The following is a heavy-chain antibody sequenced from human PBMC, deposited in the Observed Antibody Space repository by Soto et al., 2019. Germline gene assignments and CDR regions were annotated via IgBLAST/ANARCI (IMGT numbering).Heavy chain of an antibody. J-gene: IGHJ4*02. V-gene: IGHV4-34*01. CDR2: INHSGST. CDR3: ARFPPGIAVAGADY. CDR1: GGSFSGYY. D-gene: IGHD6-19*01. Sequence: SETLSLTCAVYGGSFSGYYWSWIRQPPGKGLEWIGEINHSGSTNYNPSLKSRVTISVDTSKNQFSLKLSSVTAADTAVYYCARFPPGIAVAGADYWGQGTLVTVSS.